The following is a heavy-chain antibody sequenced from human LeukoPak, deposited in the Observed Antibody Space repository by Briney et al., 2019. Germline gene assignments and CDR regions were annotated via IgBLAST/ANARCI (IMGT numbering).Heavy chain of an antibody. CDR2: INHRGST. Sequence: PSETLSLTCAVYGGSFSGYYWSWIRQPPGKGLEWIGEINHRGSTNYNPSLKSRVTISVDTSKNQFSLKLSSVTAADTAVYYCARHGPYDYVWGSYRYASPLDYWGQGTLVTVSS. J-gene: IGHJ4*02. CDR1: GGSFSGYY. V-gene: IGHV4-34*01. D-gene: IGHD3-16*02. CDR3: ARHGPYDYVWGSYRYASPLDY.